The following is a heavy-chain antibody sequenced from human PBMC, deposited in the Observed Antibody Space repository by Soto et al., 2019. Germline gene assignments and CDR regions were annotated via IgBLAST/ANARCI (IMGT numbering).Heavy chain of an antibody. CDR2: IYSGGYT. CDR1: GFTVSNNY. V-gene: IGHV3-53*01. D-gene: IGHD5-12*01. Sequence: PGGSLRLSCAVSGFTVSNNYMSWVRQAPGKGLEGVSVIYSGGYTAYGDSVKGRFTISRDNSKNTLYLQMNSLRADDTAVYYCVKSRGGNNFDFFDWGQGALVTVSS. CDR3: VKSRGGNNFDFFD. J-gene: IGHJ4*02.